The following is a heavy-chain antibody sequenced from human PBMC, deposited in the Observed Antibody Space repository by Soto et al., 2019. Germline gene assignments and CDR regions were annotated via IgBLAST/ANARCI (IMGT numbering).Heavy chain of an antibody. D-gene: IGHD2-2*01. CDR3: AKDPAPYCSSTSCYPEVGYYYYYMDV. Sequence: PGGSLRLSCAASGFTFSSYAMSWVRQAPGKGLEWVSAISGSGGSTYYADSVKGRFTISRDNSKNTLYLQMNSLRAEDTAVYYCAKDPAPYCSSTSCYPEVGYYYYYMDVWGKGTTVTVSS. J-gene: IGHJ6*03. CDR1: GFTFSSYA. V-gene: IGHV3-23*01. CDR2: ISGSGGST.